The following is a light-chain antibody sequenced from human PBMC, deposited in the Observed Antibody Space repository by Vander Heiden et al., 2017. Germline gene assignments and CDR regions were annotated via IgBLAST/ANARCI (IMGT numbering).Light chain of an antibody. CDR1: SANSGGNT. J-gene: IGLJ1*01. Sequence: QSVLTQQPSAYGTPGPGVTFPGAGSSANSGGNTVNWYQHLPGTAPNLLIYSNNQRPSVVPDRFSASKSGTSASLAISGLQSEDDADYYCATWDDSLNVYVFGIGTKVTVL. CDR3: ATWDDSLNVYV. CDR2: SNN. V-gene: IGLV1-44*01.